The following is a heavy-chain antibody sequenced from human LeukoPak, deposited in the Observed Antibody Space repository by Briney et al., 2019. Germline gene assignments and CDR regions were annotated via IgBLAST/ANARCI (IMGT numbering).Heavy chain of an antibody. Sequence: PSETLSLTCTVSGGSISSYYWSWIRQPPGKGLEWIGYIYHSGSTYYNPSLKSRVTISVDRSKNQFSLKLSSVTAADTAVYYCARGPLGYYDSSGYYLDYWGQGTLVTVSS. V-gene: IGHV4-59*12. CDR1: GGSISSYY. CDR2: IYHSGST. J-gene: IGHJ4*02. CDR3: ARGPLGYYDSSGYYLDY. D-gene: IGHD3-22*01.